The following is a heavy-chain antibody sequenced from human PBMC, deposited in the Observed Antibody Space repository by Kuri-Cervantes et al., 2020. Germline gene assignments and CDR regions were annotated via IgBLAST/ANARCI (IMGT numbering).Heavy chain of an antibody. CDR1: GYTFTYRY. V-gene: IGHV1-45*02. CDR3: ARAGYYYDSSGYYDH. D-gene: IGHD3-22*01. Sequence: SVKVSCKASGYTFTYRYLHWVRQAPGQALEWMGWITPFNGNTNYAQKFQDRVTITRDRSMSTAYMELSSLRSEDTAVYYCARAGYYYDSSGYYDHWGQGTLVTVSS. J-gene: IGHJ5*02. CDR2: ITPFNGNT.